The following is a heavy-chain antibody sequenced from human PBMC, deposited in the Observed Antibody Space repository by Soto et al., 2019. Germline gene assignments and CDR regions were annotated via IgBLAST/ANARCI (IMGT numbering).Heavy chain of an antibody. D-gene: IGHD6-19*01. CDR2: ISYDGSNK. CDR1: GFTFSSYG. J-gene: IGHJ4*02. CDR3: AKDPNSSGWYPIFDY. V-gene: IGHV3-30*18. Sequence: QVQLVESGGGVVQPGRSLRLSCAASGFTFSSYGMHWVRQAPGKGLEWVAVISYDGSNKYYADSVKGRFTISRDNSKNTLYLQMNSLRAEDTAVYYCAKDPNSSGWYPIFDYWGQGTLVTVSS.